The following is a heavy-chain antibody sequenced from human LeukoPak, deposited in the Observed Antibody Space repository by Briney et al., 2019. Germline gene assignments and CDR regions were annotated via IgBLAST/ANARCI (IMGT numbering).Heavy chain of an antibody. CDR1: GFTFSSYS. V-gene: IGHV3-21*04. Sequence: GGSLRLSCAASGFTFSSYSMNWVRQAPGKGLEWVSSISSSSSYIYYADSVKGRFTISRDNAKNSLYLRMNSLRAEDTAVYYCAKDSDYYYYMDVWGTGTTVTVSS. CDR3: AKDSDYYYYMDV. CDR2: ISSSSSYI. J-gene: IGHJ6*03.